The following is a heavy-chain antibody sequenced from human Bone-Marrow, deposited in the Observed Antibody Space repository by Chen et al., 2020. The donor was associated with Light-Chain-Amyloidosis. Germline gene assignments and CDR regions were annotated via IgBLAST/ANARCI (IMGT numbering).Heavy chain of an antibody. Sequence: EVLLFQSGGGLFQPEGSLTLSCAVSGFTLSDYYMDWVRQGPGGGLEWLARSRNKDHGSTTEYAPSVRGRIFISRDDSQSSVSLQMNSLRVEDTAVYYCARGKNSFDNWGQGTLVTVSS. CDR1: GFTLSDYY. J-gene: IGHJ4*02. CDR3: ARGKNSFDN. V-gene: IGHV3-72*01. CDR2: SRNKDHGSTT.